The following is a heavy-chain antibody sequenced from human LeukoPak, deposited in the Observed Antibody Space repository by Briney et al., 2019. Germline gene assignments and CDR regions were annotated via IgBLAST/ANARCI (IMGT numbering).Heavy chain of an antibody. Sequence: ASVKVSCKSSGFTFTDHYIHWVRQGPGQGLEWMGYIGPHSTFTSSPQGFQGRVTMTRDASMSTAYMELTRLTSDDTAAYYCVREGEGPLSKDFDYWGQGTLVTASS. V-gene: IGHV1-2*02. CDR3: VREGEGPLSKDFDY. J-gene: IGHJ4*02. CDR1: GFTFTDHY. D-gene: IGHD2/OR15-2a*01. CDR2: IGPHSTFT.